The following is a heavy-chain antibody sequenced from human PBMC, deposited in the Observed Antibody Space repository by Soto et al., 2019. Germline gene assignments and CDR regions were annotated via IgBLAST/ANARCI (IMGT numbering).Heavy chain of an antibody. V-gene: IGHV3-23*01. CDR3: AKKGYGSGSYDGPSAFDI. J-gene: IGHJ3*02. CDR1: GFTFSSYA. CDR2: ISGSGGST. Sequence: GGSLRLSCAASGFTFSSYAMSWVRQAPGKGLEWVSAISGSGGSTYYADSVKGRFTISRDNSKNTLYLQMNSLRAEDTAVYYCAKKGYGSGSYDGPSAFDIWGQGTMVTVSS. D-gene: IGHD3-10*01.